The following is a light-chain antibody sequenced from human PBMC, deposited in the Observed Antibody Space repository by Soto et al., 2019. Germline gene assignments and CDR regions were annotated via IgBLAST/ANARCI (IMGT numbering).Light chain of an antibody. CDR1: QGISNY. J-gene: IGKJ4*01. Sequence: DIQMTQSPSSLSASVGDRVTITCRASQGISNYLAWYQQKPGKVPKLLIYAASTLQSGVPSRCSGSGSGTDFTLTISSLQPEDVATYYCQKYNSVLTFGGGTKVEIK. CDR3: QKYNSVLT. CDR2: AAS. V-gene: IGKV1-27*01.